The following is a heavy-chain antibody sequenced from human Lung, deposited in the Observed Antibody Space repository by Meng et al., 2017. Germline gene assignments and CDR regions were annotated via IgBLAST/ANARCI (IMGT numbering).Heavy chain of an antibody. Sequence: SVKVSCKASGGTFSSYATSWVRQAPGQGLEWMGGIIPSFGTANYAQKFQGRVTITTDESTSTAYMELSSLRAEDTAVYYCARVKVDTAMVGAFDIWGQGTMVTVSS. J-gene: IGHJ3*02. CDR2: IIPSFGTA. V-gene: IGHV1-69*05. CDR1: GGTFSSYA. CDR3: ARVKVDTAMVGAFDI. D-gene: IGHD5-18*01.